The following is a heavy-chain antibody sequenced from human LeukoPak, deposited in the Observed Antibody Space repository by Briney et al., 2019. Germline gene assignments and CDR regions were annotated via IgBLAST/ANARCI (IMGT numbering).Heavy chain of an antibody. D-gene: IGHD5-18*01. J-gene: IGHJ4*02. CDR1: GGSFSGYY. CDR2: INHSGST. CDR3: ARQILSYGLTVDY. V-gene: IGHV4-34*01. Sequence: SETLSLTCGVYGGSFSGYYWNWIRQSPGKGLEWIGEINHSGSTNYNPSLKSRVTISVDTSKNQFSLKLSSVTAADTAVYYCARQILSYGLTVDYWGQGTLVTVSS.